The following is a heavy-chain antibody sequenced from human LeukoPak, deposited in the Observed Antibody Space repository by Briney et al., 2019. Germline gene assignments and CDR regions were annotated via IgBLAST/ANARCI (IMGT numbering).Heavy chain of an antibody. V-gene: IGHV3-23*01. D-gene: IGHD2/OR15-2a*01. CDR2: ISGSGRTT. CDR1: GFTFSISA. Sequence: GGSLRLSCAASGFTFSISAINWVRQAPGKGLEWISCISGSGRTTYYADSVRGWFTISRDNSKNTVYLQVNSLRAQDTAVYYCAKDKSPGYYLAARYDYYYFYGVDVWGQGTTVTVSS. J-gene: IGHJ6*02. CDR3: AKDKSPGYYLAARYDYYYFYGVDV.